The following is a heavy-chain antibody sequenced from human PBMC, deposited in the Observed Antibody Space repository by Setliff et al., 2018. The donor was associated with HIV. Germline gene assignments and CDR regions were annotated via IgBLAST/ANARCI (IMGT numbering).Heavy chain of an antibody. CDR1: GGSFSDYY. CDR3: AREIPYSYGGRGHPL. CDR2: VNRGRRT. V-gene: IGHV4-34*01. D-gene: IGHD3-22*01. Sequence: SETLSLTCALYGGSFSDYYWSWIRQSPGMGLEWIGEVNRGRRTNYNSSLKSRVTISIDTSRNQFSLTVSSVTAADTAVYYCAREIPYSYGGRGHPLWGQGTLVTVSS. J-gene: IGHJ4*02.